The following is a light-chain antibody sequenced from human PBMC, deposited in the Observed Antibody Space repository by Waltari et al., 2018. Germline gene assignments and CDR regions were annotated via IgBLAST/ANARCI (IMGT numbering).Light chain of an antibody. CDR1: QGIRTD. Sequence: AIQLTQSPSSLSASVGGRVTIACRASQGIRTDLGWYQQKPGEAPRLLIYAVSKLQSGVPSRFSGGGSGTDFALTISSLQPEDFATYYCLQGSSYPLTFGGGTKVEIK. CDR2: AVS. V-gene: IGKV1-6*01. CDR3: LQGSSYPLT. J-gene: IGKJ4*01.